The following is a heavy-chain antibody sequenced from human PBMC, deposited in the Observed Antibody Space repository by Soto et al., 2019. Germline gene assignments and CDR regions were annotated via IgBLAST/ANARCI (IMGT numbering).Heavy chain of an antibody. CDR2: ISSSSSTI. D-gene: IGHD3-3*01. J-gene: IGHJ4*02. V-gene: IGHV3-48*02. CDR1: GFTFSSYS. CDR3: ARDPYDFWSGYYFDY. Sequence: PGGSLRLSCAASGFTFSSYSMNWVRQAPGKGLEWVSYISSSSSTIYYADSVKGRFTISRDNANNSLYLQMNSLRDEDTAVYYCARDPYDFWSGYYFDYWGQGILVTSPQ.